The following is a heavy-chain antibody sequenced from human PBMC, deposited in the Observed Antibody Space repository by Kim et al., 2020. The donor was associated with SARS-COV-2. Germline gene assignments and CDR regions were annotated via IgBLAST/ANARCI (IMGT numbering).Heavy chain of an antibody. Sequence: ASVKVSCKASGYTFTSYGISWVRQAPGQGLEWMGWISAYNGNTHYAQNLQGRVTMTTDTSTSTAYMELRSLRSDDTAVYYCARVYCSSTSCYLNYYYYYGMDVWGQGTTVTVSS. V-gene: IGHV1-18*01. CDR1: GYTFTSYG. J-gene: IGHJ6*02. D-gene: IGHD2-2*01. CDR2: ISAYNGNT. CDR3: ARVYCSSTSCYLNYYYYYGMDV.